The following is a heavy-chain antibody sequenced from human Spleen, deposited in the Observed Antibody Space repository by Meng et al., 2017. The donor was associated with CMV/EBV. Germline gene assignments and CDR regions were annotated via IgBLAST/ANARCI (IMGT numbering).Heavy chain of an antibody. V-gene: IGHV4-34*01. CDR3: ARAHSRGISGNWFDP. Sequence: GSLRLSCAVYGGSFSGYYWSWIRQPPGKGLEWIGEINHSGSTDYNPSLKSRVTISVDTSKNQFSLKLSSVTAADTAVYYCARAHSRGISGNWFDPWGQGTLVTVSS. D-gene: IGHD6-13*01. CDR2: INHSGST. J-gene: IGHJ5*02. CDR1: GGSFSGYY.